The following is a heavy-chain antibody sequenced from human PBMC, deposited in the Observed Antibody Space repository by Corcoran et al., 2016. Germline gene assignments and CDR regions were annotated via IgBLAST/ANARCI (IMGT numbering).Heavy chain of an antibody. V-gene: IGHV1-69*01. CDR2: INPIFGTA. Sequence: QVQLVQSGAEVKKPGSSVKVSCKASGGTFSSYAISWVRQAPGQGLEWLGGINPIFGTANYAQKFQGRVTITADESTSTAYMELSSLRSEDTAGYYWARRGDGYNWNWFDPWGQGTLVTVSS. D-gene: IGHD1-1*01. J-gene: IGHJ5*02. CDR1: GGTFSSYA. CDR3: ARRGDGYNWNWFDP.